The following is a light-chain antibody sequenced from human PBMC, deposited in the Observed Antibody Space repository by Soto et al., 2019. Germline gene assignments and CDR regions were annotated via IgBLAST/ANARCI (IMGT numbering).Light chain of an antibody. V-gene: IGKV1-39*01. CDR1: QTINNN. J-gene: IGKJ1*01. Sequence: DIQMTQSPSSLSASVGDRVTITCRASQTINNNLNWYQQKPGKAPKLLIYAASSLHSGVPSRFSGSASGTDFTLTITSLHPEDLAIYFCQQSNKTPRTFGQGTKVEIK. CDR2: AAS. CDR3: QQSNKTPRT.